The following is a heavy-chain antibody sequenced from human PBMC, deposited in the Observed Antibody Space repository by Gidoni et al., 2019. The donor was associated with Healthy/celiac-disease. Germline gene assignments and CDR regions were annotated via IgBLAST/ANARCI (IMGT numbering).Heavy chain of an antibody. CDR2: MNPNSGNT. J-gene: IGHJ4*02. V-gene: IGHV1-8*01. CDR3: ARGGGSLDF. CDR1: GYTFPSSD. Sequence: QAQLVQSGAEVTKPGASVKVSCRASGYTFPSSDISWVRQAAGQGLEWMGWMNPNSGNTGFAQKFQGRVTMTRDTSISTAYMELSSLRSEDTAMYYCARGGGSLDFWGQGTLVTVSS. D-gene: IGHD2-15*01.